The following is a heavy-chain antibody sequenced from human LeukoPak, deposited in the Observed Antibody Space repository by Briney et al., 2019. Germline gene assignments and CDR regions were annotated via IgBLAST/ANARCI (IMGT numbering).Heavy chain of an antibody. J-gene: IGHJ6*02. Sequence: GESLKISCKGSGYSFTSYWISWVRQMPGKGLEWMGRIDPSDSYTNYSPSFQGHVTISADKSISTAYLQWSSLRASDTAMYYCAGGGYYYYGMDAWGQGTTVTVSS. CDR1: GYSFTSYW. CDR3: AGGGYYYYGMDA. V-gene: IGHV5-10-1*01. CDR2: IDPSDSYT. D-gene: IGHD2-15*01.